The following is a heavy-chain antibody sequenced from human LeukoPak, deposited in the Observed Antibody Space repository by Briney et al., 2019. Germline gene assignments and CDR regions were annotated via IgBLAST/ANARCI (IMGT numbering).Heavy chain of an antibody. CDR2: IYYSGST. D-gene: IGHD3-10*01. J-gene: IGHJ4*02. CDR3: ARGATYYYGSGSYSFES. CDR1: GGSISSYY. V-gene: IGHV4-59*08. Sequence: SETLSLTCTVSGGSISSYYWSWIRQPPGKGLEWIGYIYYSGSTNYNPSLKSRVTISVDTSKNQFSLKLSSVPAADTAVYYCARGATYYYGSGSYSFESWGQGTLVTVSS.